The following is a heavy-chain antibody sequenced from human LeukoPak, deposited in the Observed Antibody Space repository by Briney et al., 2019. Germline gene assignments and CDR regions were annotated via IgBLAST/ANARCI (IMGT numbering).Heavy chain of an antibody. CDR1: GFTFSNYW. J-gene: IGHJ4*02. V-gene: IGHV3-74*01. D-gene: IGHD5-24*01. CDR3: SRDLRGRDDY. CDR2: INEGGSVT. Sequence: GGSLRLSCAASGFTFSNYWMHWVSQAPGKGLMWVSRINEGGSVTDYADSVKGRFTTSRDNAKNTLYLEMNSLRAEDTAVYYCSRDLRGRDDYWGQGTLVSVSS.